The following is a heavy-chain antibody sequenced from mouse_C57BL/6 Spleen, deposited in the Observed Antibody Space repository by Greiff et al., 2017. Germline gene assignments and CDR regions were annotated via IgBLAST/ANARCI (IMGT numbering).Heavy chain of an antibody. CDR2: IDPETGGT. J-gene: IGHJ4*01. CDR3: TRTAYSNPIAMDY. V-gene: IGHV1-15*01. Sequence: QVQLQQSGAELVRPGASVTLSCKASGYTFTDYEMHWVKQTPVHGLEWIGAIDPETGGTAYNQKFKGKAILTADKSSSTAYMELRSLTSEDSAVYYCTRTAYSNPIAMDYWGQGTSVTVSS. D-gene: IGHD2-5*01. CDR1: GYTFTDYE.